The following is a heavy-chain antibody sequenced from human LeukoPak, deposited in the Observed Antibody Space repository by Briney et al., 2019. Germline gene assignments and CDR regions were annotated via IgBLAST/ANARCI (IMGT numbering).Heavy chain of an antibody. CDR3: AKDNVGGQQLAYDAFDI. Sequence: GGSLRLSCAASGFTFSSYWMSWVRQAPGKGLEWVANIKQDGSEKYYVDSVKGRFTISRDNAKNSLYLQMNSLRAEDTALYYCAKDNVGGQQLAYDAFDIWGQGTMVTVSS. D-gene: IGHD6-13*01. J-gene: IGHJ3*02. V-gene: IGHV3-7*03. CDR2: IKQDGSEK. CDR1: GFTFSSYW.